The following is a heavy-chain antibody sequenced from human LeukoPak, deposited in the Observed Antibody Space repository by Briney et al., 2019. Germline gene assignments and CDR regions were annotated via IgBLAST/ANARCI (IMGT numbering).Heavy chain of an antibody. Sequence: GGSLRLSCAASGFTFSSYAMYWVRQAPGKGLEWVAVISYDGSNKYYADSVKGRFTISRDNSKNTLYLQMNGLRAEDTAVYYCARDYGDYWGQGTLVTVSS. D-gene: IGHD4-17*01. CDR2: ISYDGSNK. CDR3: ARDYGDY. CDR1: GFTFSSYA. J-gene: IGHJ4*02. V-gene: IGHV3-30*04.